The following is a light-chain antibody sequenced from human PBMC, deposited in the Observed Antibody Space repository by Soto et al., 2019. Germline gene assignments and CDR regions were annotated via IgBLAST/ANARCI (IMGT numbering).Light chain of an antibody. J-gene: IGKJ4*01. V-gene: IGKV1-33*01. CDR2: DAS. CDR3: QQASSFPLT. Sequence: DIQMTQSPSSLSASVGDRVTITCQASQDISNYLNWYQQKPGKAPKLLIYDASNLETGVPSRFSGSGSGTDFTFTISSLQPEDFGTYYCQQASSFPLTFGGGTKVEI. CDR1: QDISNY.